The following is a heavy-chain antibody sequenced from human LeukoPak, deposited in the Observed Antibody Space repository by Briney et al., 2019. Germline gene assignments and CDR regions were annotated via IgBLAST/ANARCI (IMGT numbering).Heavy chain of an antibody. V-gene: IGHV3-21*01. CDR3: ARDRGGPTGVKTDAFDI. J-gene: IGHJ3*02. D-gene: IGHD4-23*01. Sequence: VGPLRLSCAASGCTFSSYSMSWVRQAPGKGLGWVSYISSSGSYIYYADSVKGRFTISRDNAKNSLYLQMTGLRAETTAEYYGARDRGGPTGVKTDAFDIWGQGTMVTVSS. CDR2: ISSSGSYI. CDR1: GCTFSSYS.